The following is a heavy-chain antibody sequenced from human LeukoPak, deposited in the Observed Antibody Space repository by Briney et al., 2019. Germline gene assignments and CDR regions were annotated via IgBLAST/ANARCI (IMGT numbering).Heavy chain of an antibody. D-gene: IGHD4-23*01. CDR1: GYTFTGYY. CDR2: INPNSGGT. Sequence: ASVKVSCKASGYTFTGYYMHWVRQAPGQGLEWMGWINPNSGGTNYAQKFQGRVTMTRDTSISTVYMELSRLRSDDTAVYYCARGGYGGNVIRDYMDVWGKGTAVTVSS. V-gene: IGHV1-2*02. J-gene: IGHJ6*03. CDR3: ARGGYGGNVIRDYMDV.